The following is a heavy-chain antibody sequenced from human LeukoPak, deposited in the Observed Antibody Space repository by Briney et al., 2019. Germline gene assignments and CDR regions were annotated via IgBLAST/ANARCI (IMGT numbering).Heavy chain of an antibody. J-gene: IGHJ4*02. CDR2: ISAYNGNT. V-gene: IGHV1-18*01. D-gene: IGHD3-22*01. CDR3: ARVDDSSGLTNPY. Sequence: ASVKVSCKASGYTFTSYGISWVRQAPGQGREWMGWISAYNGNTNYAQKLQGRVTMTTDTSTSTAYRELRSLRSDDTAVYYCARVDDSSGLTNPYWGQGTLVTVSS. CDR1: GYTFTSYG.